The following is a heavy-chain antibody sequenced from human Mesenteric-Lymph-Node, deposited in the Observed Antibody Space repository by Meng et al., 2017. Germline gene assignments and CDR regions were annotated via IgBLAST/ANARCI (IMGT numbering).Heavy chain of an antibody. V-gene: IGHV4-4*02. CDR2: TSHSGST. J-gene: IGHJ4*02. D-gene: IGHD3-22*01. CDR1: GGSISRSDW. Sequence: QGALGGGGPGLGKPSEALSLTCAVSGGSISRSDWWSWVRQPPGKGLEWIGETSHSGSTNYSPSLKSRVTISLDKSKNQLSLKLNSVTAADTAVYYCASSDYYRSDYWGQGTLVTVSS. CDR3: ASSDYYRSDY.